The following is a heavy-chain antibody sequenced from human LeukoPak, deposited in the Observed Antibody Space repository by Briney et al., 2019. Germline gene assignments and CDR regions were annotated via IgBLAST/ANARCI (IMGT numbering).Heavy chain of an antibody. Sequence: GGSLRLSCVASGFHFSSYGLHWVRQAPGKGLEWVAVISNEGSYQNYADSVKGRFTVSRDNSKNMVFLQMNSLTAEDTAIYYCARTREQWQVLDYWGREPWSPSPQ. CDR3: ARTREQWQVLDY. J-gene: IGHJ4*02. V-gene: IGHV3-30*03. D-gene: IGHD6-19*01. CDR1: GFHFSSYG. CDR2: ISNEGSYQ.